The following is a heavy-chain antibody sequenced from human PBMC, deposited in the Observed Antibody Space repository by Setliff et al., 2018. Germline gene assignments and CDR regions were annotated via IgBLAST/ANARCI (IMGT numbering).Heavy chain of an antibody. V-gene: IGHV3-48*04. Sequence: GGSLRLSCAASGFTFRSYWMSWVRQAPGKGLEWVSYISSSGSTIYYADSVKGRFTISRDNARNTLHLQMQNLGVEDTAVYYCARVNRQDVYGNDWFDPWGQGTLVTVSS. D-gene: IGHD2-15*01. J-gene: IGHJ5*02. CDR2: ISSSGSTI. CDR1: GFTFRSYW. CDR3: ARVNRQDVYGNDWFDP.